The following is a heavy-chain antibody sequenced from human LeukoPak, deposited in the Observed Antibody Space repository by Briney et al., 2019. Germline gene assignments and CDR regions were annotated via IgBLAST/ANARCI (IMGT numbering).Heavy chain of an antibody. D-gene: IGHD2-15*01. CDR3: AREPEEVCSGGSCYSWFDP. CDR2: IYYSGST. J-gene: IGHJ5*02. CDR1: GGSISSGVYY. V-gene: IGHV4-30-4*01. Sequence: SETLSLTCTVSGGSISSGVYYWSWIRQPPGKGLEWIGYIYYSGSTYYNPSLKSRVTISVDTSKNQFSLKLSSVTAADTAVYYCAREPEEVCSGGSCYSWFDPWGQGTLVTVSS.